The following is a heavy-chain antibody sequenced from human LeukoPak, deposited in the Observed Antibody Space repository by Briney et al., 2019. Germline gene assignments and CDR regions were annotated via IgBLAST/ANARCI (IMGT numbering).Heavy chain of an antibody. V-gene: IGHV4-59*12. J-gene: IGHJ5*02. CDR1: GGSISSYY. Sequence: SETLSLTCTVSGGSISSYYWSWIRQPPGKGLEWIGYIYYSGSTNYNPSLKSRVTMSVDTSKNQFSLKLSSVTAADTAVYYCARFGGGSMVRGVIIGWFDPWGQGTLVTVSS. CDR2: IYYSGST. D-gene: IGHD3-10*01. CDR3: ARFGGGSMVRGVIIGWFDP.